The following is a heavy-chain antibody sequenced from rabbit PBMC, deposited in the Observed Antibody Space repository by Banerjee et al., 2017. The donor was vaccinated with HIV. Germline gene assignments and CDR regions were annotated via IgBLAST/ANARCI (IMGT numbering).Heavy chain of an antibody. Sequence: QEQLEESGGDLVKPEGSLTLTCTASGFSFSSSYDMCWVRQAPGKGLEWIACIYAGSSGSTYYASWAKGRFTISKTSSTTVTLQMTSLTAADTATYFCARDLAGVIGWNFSLWGPGTLVPVS. CDR2: IYAGSSGST. D-gene: IGHD4-1*01. CDR3: ARDLAGVIGWNFSL. CDR1: GFSFSSSYD. J-gene: IGHJ4*01. V-gene: IGHV1S45*01.